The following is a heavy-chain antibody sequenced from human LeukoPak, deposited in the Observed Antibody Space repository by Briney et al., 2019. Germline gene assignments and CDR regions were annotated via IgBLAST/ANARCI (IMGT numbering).Heavy chain of an antibody. CDR2: ISGSGANT. CDR3: AKERSCYTNPYYFDY. D-gene: IGHD3-16*02. CDR1: GFTFSTYA. V-gene: IGHV3-23*01. J-gene: IGHJ4*02. Sequence: PGGSLRLSCAASGFTFSTYAMSWDRQAPGKGLELVSTISGSGANTYYADSVRGRFTISRDNSEKTLYLHINSLRAEDTAVYYCAKERSCYTNPYYFDYWGQGTLVTV.